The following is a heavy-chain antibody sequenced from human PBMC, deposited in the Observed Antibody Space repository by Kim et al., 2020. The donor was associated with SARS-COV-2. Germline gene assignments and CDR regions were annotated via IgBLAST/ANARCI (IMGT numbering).Heavy chain of an antibody. D-gene: IGHD3-16*01. CDR1: GFTFLNFG. V-gene: IGHV1-18*01. CDR2: ISAYNGNT. Sequence: ASVKVSCKTSGFTFLNFGFGWVRQAPGQGPEWLGWISAYNGNTKFSQKFQDRIAITTDKATRTAHMELRRLTSDDTAVYYCTRAHYYVVRDYPGGDYWGQGTLVTVSS. J-gene: IGHJ4*02. CDR3: TRAHYYVVRDYPGGDY.